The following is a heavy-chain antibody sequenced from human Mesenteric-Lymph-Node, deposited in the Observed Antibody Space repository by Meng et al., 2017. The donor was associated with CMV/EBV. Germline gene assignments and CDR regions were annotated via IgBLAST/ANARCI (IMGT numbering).Heavy chain of an antibody. J-gene: IGHJ4*02. Sequence: GESLKISCAASGFTFNTHWMHWVRQAPGKGLVWVSRINGDGSSTSYADSVKGRFTISRDNAKNTLYLQMNSLRAEDTAVYYCARDPNWGGFDYWGQGTLVTVSS. D-gene: IGHD7-27*01. V-gene: IGHV3-74*01. CDR2: INGDGSST. CDR1: GFTFNTHW. CDR3: ARDPNWGGFDY.